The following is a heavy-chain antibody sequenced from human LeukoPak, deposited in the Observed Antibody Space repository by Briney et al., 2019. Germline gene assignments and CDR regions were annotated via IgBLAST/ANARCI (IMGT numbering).Heavy chain of an antibody. CDR1: GFIFSDFG. CDR3: ARGLTYGPYINFDY. CDR2: IRYDESNT. J-gene: IGHJ4*02. D-gene: IGHD4-17*01. Sequence: PGGSLRLSCAASGFIFSDFGIHWVRHTPDKGLECVAFIRYDESNTYYGVSVKGRFTISRDTSRNTVYLQMNSLRAEDTAVYYCARGLTYGPYINFDYWGQGTLVTVSS. V-gene: IGHV3-30*02.